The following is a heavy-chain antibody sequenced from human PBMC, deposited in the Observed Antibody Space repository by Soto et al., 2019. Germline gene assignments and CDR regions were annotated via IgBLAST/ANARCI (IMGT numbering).Heavy chain of an antibody. Sequence: QVQLQESGPGLVKPSQTLSLTCTVSAGSISSGGYYWSWIRQHPGKGLEWIGYIYYSGSTYYNPSLKSRVTMSVETSKNQFSLKLSSVTAADTAVYYCARVRYCSGGSCYPRFDPWGQGTLVTVSS. J-gene: IGHJ5*02. CDR2: IYYSGST. CDR3: ARVRYCSGGSCYPRFDP. D-gene: IGHD2-15*01. V-gene: IGHV4-31*03. CDR1: AGSISSGGYY.